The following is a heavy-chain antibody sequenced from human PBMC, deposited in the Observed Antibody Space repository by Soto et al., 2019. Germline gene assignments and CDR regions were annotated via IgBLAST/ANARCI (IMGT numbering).Heavy chain of an antibody. J-gene: IGHJ4*02. D-gene: IGHD5-12*01. Sequence: QVQLVESGGGVVQPGTSLRLSCAASGVTFSSFGIHWVRQAPCKGLEWVAVISYDGIDKNYGDSVKGRFNISRENSKNMVYLQMNSLRIEDTAVYHCAKDLRAMATSRPDYWGQGVLVDVSS. CDR2: ISYDGIDK. CDR1: GVTFSSFG. CDR3: AKDLRAMATSRPDY. V-gene: IGHV3-30*18.